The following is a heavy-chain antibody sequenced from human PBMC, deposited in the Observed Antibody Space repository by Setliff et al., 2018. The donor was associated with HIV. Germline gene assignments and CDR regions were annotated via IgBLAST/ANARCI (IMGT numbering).Heavy chain of an antibody. D-gene: IGHD3-22*01. CDR2: ISDDGGQT. CDR3: ARGDSFVYSYVYPDY. Sequence: GGSLRLSCAASGFTFNPYSIHWVRQAPGKGLEWVAVISDDGGQTYYADSVKGRFTISRDNTKNSLYLQMNSVSAEDTAVYYCARGDSFVYSYVYPDYWGQGTLVTVSS. V-gene: IGHV3-30*04. J-gene: IGHJ4*02. CDR1: GFTFNPYS.